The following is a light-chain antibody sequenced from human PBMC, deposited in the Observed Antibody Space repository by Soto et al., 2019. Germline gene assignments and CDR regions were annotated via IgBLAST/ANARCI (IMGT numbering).Light chain of an antibody. Sequence: ERVLTQSPGTLSLSPGERATLSCRASQTVSSSYLAWYQQKPGQAPRLLISGASSRASGIPDRFSGSGSGTDFTLTISRLEPEDFAVYYCQQYSSSLLYTLGQGTKLEIK. J-gene: IGKJ2*01. CDR1: QTVSSSY. CDR3: QQYSSSLLYT. V-gene: IGKV3-20*01. CDR2: GAS.